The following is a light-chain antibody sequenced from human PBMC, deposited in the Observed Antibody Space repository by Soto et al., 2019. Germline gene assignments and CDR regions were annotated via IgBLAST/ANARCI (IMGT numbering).Light chain of an antibody. CDR2: EAS. V-gene: IGKV3-11*01. Sequence: EIVLTQSPATLSLSPGERATLSCRAGQSVSSNLAWYQQKAGQPPRLLIYEASNRATGIPARFSGSGSGTDFLLTSSSLEPEDGAVYYCQQRYNWPLTFGGGTKVEIK. CDR1: QSVSSN. CDR3: QQRYNWPLT. J-gene: IGKJ4*01.